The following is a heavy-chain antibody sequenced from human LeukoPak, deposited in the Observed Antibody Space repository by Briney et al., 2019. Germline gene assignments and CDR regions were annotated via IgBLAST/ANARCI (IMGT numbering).Heavy chain of an antibody. Sequence: ASVKVPCKASGGTFSSYAISWVRQAPGQGLEWMGRIIPIFGTANYAQKFQGRVTITTDESTSTAYMELSSLRSEDTAVYYCAREKYDFWSGALGYWGQGTLVTVS. V-gene: IGHV1-69*05. CDR2: IIPIFGTA. J-gene: IGHJ4*02. CDR3: AREKYDFWSGALGY. D-gene: IGHD3-3*01. CDR1: GGTFSSYA.